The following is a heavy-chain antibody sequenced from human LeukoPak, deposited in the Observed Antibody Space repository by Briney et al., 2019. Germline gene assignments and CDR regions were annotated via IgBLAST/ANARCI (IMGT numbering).Heavy chain of an antibody. CDR2: IYYRGST. J-gene: IGHJ4*02. D-gene: IGHD4-17*01. Sequence: TSETLSLTCTVSGGSINNYYWSWIRQPPGKGLEWIGYIYYRGSTNYNPSLKSRVTFSVDTSKNQFSLKLNSVTAADAAVYYCARGGDYGDLRYFDYWGQGTLVTVSS. V-gene: IGHV4-59*01. CDR3: ARGGDYGDLRYFDY. CDR1: GGSINNYY.